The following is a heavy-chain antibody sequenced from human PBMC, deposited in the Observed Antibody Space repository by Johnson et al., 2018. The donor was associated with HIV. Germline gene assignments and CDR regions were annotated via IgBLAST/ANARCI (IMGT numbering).Heavy chain of an antibody. D-gene: IGHD6-13*01. Sequence: VQLVESGGGVVQPGGSLRLSCAASGFTFSSYALHWVRQAPGKGLEWVALISFDGSNKYFADSVKGRFTISRDNSKNTLYLQMSSLRAEDTAVYYCAKPAAAARDAFDIWGQGTMVTVSS. J-gene: IGHJ3*02. V-gene: IGHV3-30*18. CDR1: GFTFSSYA. CDR3: AKPAAAARDAFDI. CDR2: ISFDGSNK.